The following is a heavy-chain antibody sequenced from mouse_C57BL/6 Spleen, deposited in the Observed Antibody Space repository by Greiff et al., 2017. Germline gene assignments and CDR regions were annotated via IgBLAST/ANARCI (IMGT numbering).Heavy chain of an antibody. CDR2: IYPGSGNT. CDR1: GYTFTDYY. J-gene: IGHJ4*01. V-gene: IGHV1-76*01. D-gene: IGHD1-1*01. CDR3: ARGFFYYYGSSYRDYAMDY. Sequence: QVQLQQSGAELVRPGASVKLSCKASGYTFTDYYINWVKQRPGQGLEWIARIYPGSGNTYYNEKFKGKATLTAEKSSSTAYMQLSSLTSEDSAVYFCARGFFYYYGSSYRDYAMDYWGQGTSVTVSS.